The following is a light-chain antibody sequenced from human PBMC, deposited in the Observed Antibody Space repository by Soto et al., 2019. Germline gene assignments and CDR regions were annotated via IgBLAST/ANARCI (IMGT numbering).Light chain of an antibody. CDR2: DVS. CDR3: SSYTSTNSWV. J-gene: IGLJ3*02. V-gene: IGLV2-14*01. Sequence: QSVLTQSASVSGSPGQSITISCTGTSSDVGGYNYVSWYQQHPGKAPKLIIYDVSNRPSGVSTRFSSSKSGNTASLTISGLQAEDEADYSCSSYTSTNSWVFGGGTKVTVL. CDR1: SSDVGGYNY.